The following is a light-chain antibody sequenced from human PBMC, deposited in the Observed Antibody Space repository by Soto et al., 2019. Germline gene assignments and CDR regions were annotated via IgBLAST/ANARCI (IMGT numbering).Light chain of an antibody. Sequence: EIVMTQSPATLSVSPGDRATLSCRASQSVSSNLAWYQQKSGQTPRLLIYGASTRATDIPARFSGGGSGTEYTLTIGSQQSEDFAFYYCQQYDRLPLTFGGGIKVEI. J-gene: IGKJ4*01. CDR1: QSVSSN. CDR2: GAS. CDR3: QQYDRLPLT. V-gene: IGKV3-15*01.